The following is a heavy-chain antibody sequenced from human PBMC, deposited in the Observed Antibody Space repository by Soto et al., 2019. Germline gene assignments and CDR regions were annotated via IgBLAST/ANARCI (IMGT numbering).Heavy chain of an antibody. J-gene: IGHJ6*03. V-gene: IGHV3-11*01. Sequence: GGSLRLSCAASGFTFSDYYMSWIRQAPGKGLEWVSYISSSGSTIYYADSVKGRFTISRDNAKNSLYLQMNSLRAEDTAVYYCARARPHDIVVVPAAMFYYYMDVWGKGTTVTVSS. CDR1: GFTFSDYY. D-gene: IGHD2-2*01. CDR3: ARARPHDIVVVPAAMFYYYMDV. CDR2: ISSSGSTI.